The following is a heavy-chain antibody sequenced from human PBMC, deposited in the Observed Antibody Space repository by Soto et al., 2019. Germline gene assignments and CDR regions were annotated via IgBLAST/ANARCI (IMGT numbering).Heavy chain of an antibody. Sequence: ASVKVSCKASGYTFTGYYMHWVRQAPGQGLEWMGWINPNSGGTNYAQKFQGRVTMTRDTSIGTAYMELSRLRSDDTAVYYCARRGHSSSWLVDYWGQGTLVTVSS. J-gene: IGHJ4*02. V-gene: IGHV1-2*02. CDR2: INPNSGGT. CDR3: ARRGHSSSWLVDY. D-gene: IGHD6-13*01. CDR1: GYTFTGYY.